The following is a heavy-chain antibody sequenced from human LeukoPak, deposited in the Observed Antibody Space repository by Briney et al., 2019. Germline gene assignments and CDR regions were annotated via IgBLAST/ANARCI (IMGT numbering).Heavy chain of an antibody. J-gene: IGHJ4*02. V-gene: IGHV4-31*03. CDR1: GGSISSGGYY. CDR2: IYYSGST. CDR3: ANSHSYGYHFDY. Sequence: SQTLSLTCTVSGGSISSGGYYWSWIRQHPGKGLEWIGYIYYSGSTYYNPSLKSRVTISVDTSKNQFSLKLSSVTAADTAVYYCANSHSYGYHFDYWGQGTLVTVSS. D-gene: IGHD5-18*01.